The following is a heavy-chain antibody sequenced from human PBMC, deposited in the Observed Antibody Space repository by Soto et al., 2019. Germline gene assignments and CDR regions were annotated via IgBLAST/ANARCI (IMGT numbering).Heavy chain of an antibody. CDR3: ARGRYGDY. D-gene: IGHD1-1*01. Sequence: QVHLVQSGAEVKRPGASVKVSCTGSGYTFTTYGITWVRQAPGQGLEWVGWISAHNGNTNYAQKLQGRVTVTRDTSTSTAYMELRSLRSDDTAVYYCARGRYGDYWGQGALVTVSS. CDR2: ISAHNGNT. CDR1: GYTFTTYG. V-gene: IGHV1-18*01. J-gene: IGHJ4*02.